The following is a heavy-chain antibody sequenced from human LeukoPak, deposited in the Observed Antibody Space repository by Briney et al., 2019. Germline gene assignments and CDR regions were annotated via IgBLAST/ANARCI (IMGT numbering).Heavy chain of an antibody. CDR3: ARSIAAAGTLTYYFDY. D-gene: IGHD6-13*01. V-gene: IGHV1-69*02. CDR1: GGTFSNYT. CDR2: IIPILGIA. J-gene: IGHJ4*02. Sequence: GASVKVSCKASGGTFSNYTISWVRQAPGQGLEWMGRIIPILGIANYAQKFQGRVTITADKSTSTAYMELSSLRSEDTAVYYCARSIAAAGTLTYYFDYWGQGTLVTVSS.